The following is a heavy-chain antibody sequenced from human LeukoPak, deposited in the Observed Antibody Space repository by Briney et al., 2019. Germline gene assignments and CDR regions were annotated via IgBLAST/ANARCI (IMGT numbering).Heavy chain of an antibody. CDR1: GFSISVQS. V-gene: IGHV3-48*01. J-gene: IGHJ4*02. Sequence: GGSLRLSCISSGFSISVQSMHWVRQAPGKGLEWVSYSAVGSGATFYADSVKGRFTISRGNDKNALYLQMNSLRGEDTAVYYCTRDRASVAFDYWGQGTLVTVSS. CDR2: SAVGSGAT. CDR3: TRDRASVAFDY. D-gene: IGHD2-15*01.